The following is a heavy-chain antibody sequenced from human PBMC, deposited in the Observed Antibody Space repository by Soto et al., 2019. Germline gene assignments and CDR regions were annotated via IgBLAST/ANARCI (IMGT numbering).Heavy chain of an antibody. Sequence: QVQLGQSGAEVQKPGSSVKVSCKASGYTVTSYYMHWVRHAPGQGLELRGILNPSCGSTTFAQKFRSSVTMTRDTSTSTVYMELSRLRYEDTAVYYCAQQAAAAGPEYYGLDVWGQGPSVTVSS. V-gene: IGHV1-46*01. CDR1: GYTVTSYY. CDR3: AQQAAAAGPEYYGLDV. CDR2: LNPSCGST. J-gene: IGHJ6*02. D-gene: IGHD6-13*01.